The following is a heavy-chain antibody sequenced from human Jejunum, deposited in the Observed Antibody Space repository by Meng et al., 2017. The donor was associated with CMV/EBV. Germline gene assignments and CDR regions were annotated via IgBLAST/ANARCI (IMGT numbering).Heavy chain of an antibody. CDR2: IQSNVDGGTA. CDR1: GITFDNAW. V-gene: IGHV3-15*01. D-gene: IGHD2-21*01. Sequence: ASGITFDNAWMSWFRQVPGKGLEWVGRIQSNVDGGTAEYAAPVKGRFTISRDDSKKTLYLQMSSLKSEDTAVYYCATHVWWGWLDPWGQGTLVTVSS. CDR3: ATHVWWGWLDP. J-gene: IGHJ5*02.